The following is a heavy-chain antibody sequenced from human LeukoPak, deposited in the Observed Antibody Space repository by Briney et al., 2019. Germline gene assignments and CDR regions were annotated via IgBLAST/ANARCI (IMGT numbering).Heavy chain of an antibody. V-gene: IGHV3-74*01. CDR2: INSDGSST. CDR1: GFTFSSYW. CDR3: ARDSSTIPPPVNWFDP. J-gene: IGHJ5*02. D-gene: IGHD6-13*01. Sequence: GGSLRLSCAASGFTFSSYWMHWVRQAPGKGMVWVSRINSDGSSTSYADSVKGRFTISRDNAKNTLYLQMNSLRAEDTAVYYCARDSSTIPPPVNWFDPWGQGTLVTVSS.